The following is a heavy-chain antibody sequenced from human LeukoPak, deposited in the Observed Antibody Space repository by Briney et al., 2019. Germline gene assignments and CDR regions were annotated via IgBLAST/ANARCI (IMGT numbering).Heavy chain of an antibody. J-gene: IGHJ3*02. D-gene: IGHD6-19*01. CDR2: SYFSGST. CDR1: DGSISSHY. Sequence: SETLSLTCTVSDGSISSHYWSWIRQPPGKGLEWIGQSYFSGSTNYNPSLKSRVTISVDTSKNQFSLKLSSVTAADTAVYYCARYTSGWRSFDIWGQGTMVTVSS. V-gene: IGHV4-59*11. CDR3: ARYTSGWRSFDI.